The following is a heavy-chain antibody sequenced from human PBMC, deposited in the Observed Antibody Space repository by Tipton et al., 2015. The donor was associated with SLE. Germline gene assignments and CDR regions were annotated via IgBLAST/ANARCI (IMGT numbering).Heavy chain of an antibody. V-gene: IGHV3-9*01. CDR3: AKGYRDAFDI. J-gene: IGHJ3*02. CDR1: GFIFSSYT. CDR2: INWNSVSI. Sequence: SLRLSCAASGFIFSSYTMNWVRQAPGKGLEWVSCINWNSVSIGYADSVKGRFTISRDNAKNSLYLQMNSLRREDTALYYCAKGYRDAFDIWGQGTMVTVSS. D-gene: IGHD1-1*01.